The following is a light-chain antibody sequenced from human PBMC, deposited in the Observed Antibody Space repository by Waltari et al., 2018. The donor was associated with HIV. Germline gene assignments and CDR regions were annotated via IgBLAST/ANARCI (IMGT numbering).Light chain of an antibody. CDR2: EVT. CDR3: SSFAGTHKL. CDR1: NGDISDYNY. Sequence: QSALTQSPLASGSPGQSVNISCTGANGDISDYNYVSWYQQHSDRPPKLIIFEVTKQPSGVPDRFSGSKSGNTASLFVSGLQPEDEATYFCSSFAGTHKLFGGGTKLTVL. V-gene: IGLV2-8*01. J-gene: IGLJ2*01.